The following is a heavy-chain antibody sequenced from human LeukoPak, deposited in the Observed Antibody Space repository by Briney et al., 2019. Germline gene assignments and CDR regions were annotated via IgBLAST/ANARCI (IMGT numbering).Heavy chain of an antibody. V-gene: IGHV3-30*02. J-gene: IGHJ4*02. CDR3: IRFRDY. Sequence: GGSLRLSCAASGFTFSSFGMHWVRQAPGKGLEWVAFIRFDGSNKYYADSVKGRFTISRDNAKNTLYLQMSSLRAEDTAMYFCIRFRDYWGQGTLVTVSS. CDR2: IRFDGSNK. D-gene: IGHD3-3*01. CDR1: GFTFSSFG.